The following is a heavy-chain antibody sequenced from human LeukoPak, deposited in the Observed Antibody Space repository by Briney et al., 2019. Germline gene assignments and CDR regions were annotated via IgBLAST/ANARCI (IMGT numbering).Heavy chain of an antibody. Sequence: PGGSLRLSCAASGFTFNNYWIHWVRQVPGKGLVWVSRINNDGSSASYVDSVKGRFTISRDNAKNTLFLQMNSLRAEDTAVYYCAKVSYEPYDIDYWGQGTLVTVSS. J-gene: IGHJ4*02. CDR3: AKVSYEPYDIDY. CDR1: GFTFNNYW. V-gene: IGHV3-74*01. D-gene: IGHD5-18*01. CDR2: INNDGSSA.